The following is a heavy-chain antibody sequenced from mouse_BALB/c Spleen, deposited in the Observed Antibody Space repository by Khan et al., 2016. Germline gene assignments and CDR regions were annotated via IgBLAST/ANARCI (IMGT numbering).Heavy chain of an antibody. CDR3: TRHHFYSISHYFYFDY. CDR2: IRGKANNHAT. Sequence: EVKLEESGGGLVQPGGSMKLSCAASGFTFSDAWMDWVRQSPEKGLEWVAEIRGKANNHATYYAESVKGRFTISRDDSKSTVYLQMNSLRAEDTGIYYCTRHHFYSISHYFYFDYWGQGTTLTVSS. D-gene: IGHD2-5*01. CDR1: GFTFSDAW. J-gene: IGHJ2*01. V-gene: IGHV6-6*01.